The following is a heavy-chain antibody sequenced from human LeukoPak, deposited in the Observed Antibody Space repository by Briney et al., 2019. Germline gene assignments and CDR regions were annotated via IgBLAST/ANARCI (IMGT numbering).Heavy chain of an antibody. CDR3: ARETYSNILTGTDY. D-gene: IGHD3-9*01. CDR2: ISTYDDNI. V-gene: IGHV1-18*04. J-gene: IGHJ4*02. Sequence: GASVKVSCKASGYIFTNYLISWVRQAPGQGLEWLGWISTYDDNIKYAQSLQGRLTLTIDTSTSTAYMELRSLTSDDTAVYYCARETYSNILTGTDYWGPGTLVTVSS. CDR1: GYIFTNYL.